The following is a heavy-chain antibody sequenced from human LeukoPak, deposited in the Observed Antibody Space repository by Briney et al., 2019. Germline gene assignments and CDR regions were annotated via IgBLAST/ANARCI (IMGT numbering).Heavy chain of an antibody. Sequence: TGGSLRLSCAASGFSFSNSWMHWVRQAPGKGLVWVSRINSDGTTTYYADSVKGRFTISRDNAKNTVSPQMNSLRAEDTGVYFCARAPSEIGGYYPEYFRRWGQGTLVTVSS. CDR1: GFSFSNSW. CDR3: ARAPSEIGGYYPEYFRR. V-gene: IGHV3-74*01. D-gene: IGHD3-22*01. J-gene: IGHJ1*01. CDR2: INSDGTTT.